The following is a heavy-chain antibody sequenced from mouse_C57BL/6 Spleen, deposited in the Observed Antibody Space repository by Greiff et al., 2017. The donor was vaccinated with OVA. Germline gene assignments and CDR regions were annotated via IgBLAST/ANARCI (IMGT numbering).Heavy chain of an antibody. CDR3: ARSYYGSSPSWFAY. Sequence: QVQLQQPGAELVRPGSSVKLSCKASGYTFTSYWMHWVKQRPIQGLEWIGNIDPSDSETHYNQKFKDKATLTVDKSSSTAYRQLSSLTSEDSAVYYCARSYYGSSPSWFAYWGQGTLVTVSA. V-gene: IGHV1-52*01. D-gene: IGHD1-1*01. CDR2: IDPSDSET. CDR1: GYTFTSYW. J-gene: IGHJ3*01.